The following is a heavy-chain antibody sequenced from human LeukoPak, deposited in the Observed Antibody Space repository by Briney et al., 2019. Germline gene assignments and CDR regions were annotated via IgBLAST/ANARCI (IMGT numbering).Heavy chain of an antibody. CDR1: GFTFSSYG. Sequence: GRSLRLSCAASGFTFSSYGMHWVRQAPGKGLEWVAVIWYDGSNKYYADSVKGRFTISRDNSKNTLYLQMNSLRAEDTAEYYCARDQPAALGNYYYYGMDVWGKGTTVTVSS. CDR3: ARDQPAALGNYYYYGMDV. D-gene: IGHD2-2*01. J-gene: IGHJ6*04. CDR2: IWYDGSNK. V-gene: IGHV3-33*01.